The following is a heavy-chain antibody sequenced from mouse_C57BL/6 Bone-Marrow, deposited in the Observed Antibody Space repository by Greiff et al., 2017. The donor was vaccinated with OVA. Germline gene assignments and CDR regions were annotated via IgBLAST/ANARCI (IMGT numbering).Heavy chain of an antibody. J-gene: IGHJ2*01. CDR2: IDPSDSYT. CDR1: GYTFTSYW. CDR3: AREGGWAPYFDY. V-gene: IGHV1-69*01. D-gene: IGHD3-3*01. Sequence: VQRVESGAELVMPGASVKLSCKASGYTFTSYWMHWVKQRPGQGLEWIGEIDPSDSYTNYNQKFKGKSTLTVDKSSSTAYMQLSRLTSEDSAVYYCAREGGWAPYFDYWGQGTTLTVSS.